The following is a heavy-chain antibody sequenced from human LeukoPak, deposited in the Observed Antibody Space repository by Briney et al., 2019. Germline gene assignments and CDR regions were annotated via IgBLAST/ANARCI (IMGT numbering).Heavy chain of an antibody. J-gene: IGHJ4*02. Sequence: GGSLRLSCAASGFTFSNYAVHWVRQAPGKGLEWVAVISYDGSNKYYADSVKGRFTISRDNSKNTLYLQMSSLRAEDTAVYYCAKDLAATVTTHWGQGTLVTVSS. CDR3: AKDLAATVTTH. CDR1: GFTFSNYA. V-gene: IGHV3-30-3*01. CDR2: ISYDGSNK. D-gene: IGHD4-17*01.